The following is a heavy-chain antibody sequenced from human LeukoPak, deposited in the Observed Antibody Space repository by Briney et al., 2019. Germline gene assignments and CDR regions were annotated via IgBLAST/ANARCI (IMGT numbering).Heavy chain of an antibody. J-gene: IGHJ4*02. CDR2: FFTAESTNERPSL. CDR1: GGSIGTYY. D-gene: IGHD6-13*01. V-gene: IGHV4-4*07. CDR3: ARVASSSWSSFDY. Sequence: PSETLSLTCSVSGGSIGTYYWNWIRQPAGKGLEWIGRFFTAESTNERPSLNYNPSLKSRVTMSIDTSKNQFSLKLNSVTAADTAIYYCARVASSSWSSFDYWGQGILVTVSS.